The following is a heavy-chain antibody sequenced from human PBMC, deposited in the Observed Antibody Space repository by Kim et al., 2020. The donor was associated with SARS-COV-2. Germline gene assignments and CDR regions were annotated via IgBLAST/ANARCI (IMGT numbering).Heavy chain of an antibody. CDR1: GGSITSSSYH. V-gene: IGHV4-39*01. D-gene: IGHD3-22*01. CDR2: IYYTGST. CDR3: ARQYYYDSSGSPFH. J-gene: IGHJ4*02. Sequence: SETLSLTCIVSGGSITSSSYHWGWIRQPPGNGLEWIGSIYYTGSTYYNPSLESRVTISLDTSKTQLSLKLSSVTAADTAVYYCARQYYYDSSGSPFHWGQGTLVTVSS.